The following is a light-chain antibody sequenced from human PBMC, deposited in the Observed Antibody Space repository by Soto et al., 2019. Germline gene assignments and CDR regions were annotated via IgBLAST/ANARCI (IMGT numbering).Light chain of an antibody. CDR2: SHN. J-gene: IGLJ1*01. V-gene: IGLV1-44*01. Sequence: QSVLTQPPSASGTPGQRVTISCSGSSSNIGSNTVNWYQQLPVTAPKLLIYSHNQRPSGVPDRFSGSKSGTSASLAISGLQSEDEADYYCAAWDDSLNGYVFGTGTKLTVL. CDR1: SSNIGSNT. CDR3: AAWDDSLNGYV.